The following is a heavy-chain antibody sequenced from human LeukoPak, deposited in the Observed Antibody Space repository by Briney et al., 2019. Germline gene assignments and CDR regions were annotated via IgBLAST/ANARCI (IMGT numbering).Heavy chain of an antibody. CDR2: GSESGGT. Sequence: SETLSLTCAVYGGSLNGHYWSWIRQPPGKGLEWIGEGSESGGTKFNPTLKSRVTISADTSKNQFSLKLNSVTAADTAVYYCAKNGQSGFSFDPWGQGTLVTVSS. CDR1: GGSLNGHY. J-gene: IGHJ5*02. D-gene: IGHD3-3*01. CDR3: AKNGQSGFSFDP. V-gene: IGHV4-34*01.